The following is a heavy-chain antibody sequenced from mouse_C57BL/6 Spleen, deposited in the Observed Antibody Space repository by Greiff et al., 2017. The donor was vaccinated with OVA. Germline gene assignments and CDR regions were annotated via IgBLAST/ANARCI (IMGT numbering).Heavy chain of an antibody. D-gene: IGHD1-1*01. CDR1: GYTFTSYW. V-gene: IGHV1-55*01. Sequence: QVQLQQPGAELVKPGASVKMSCKASGYTFTSYWITWVKQRPGQGLEWIGDIYPGSGSTNYNEKFKSKATLTVDTSSSTAYMQLSSLTSEDSAVYFCARSAYYGSSYGDYYAMDYWGQGTSVTVSS. J-gene: IGHJ4*01. CDR3: ARSAYYGSSYGDYYAMDY. CDR2: IYPGSGST.